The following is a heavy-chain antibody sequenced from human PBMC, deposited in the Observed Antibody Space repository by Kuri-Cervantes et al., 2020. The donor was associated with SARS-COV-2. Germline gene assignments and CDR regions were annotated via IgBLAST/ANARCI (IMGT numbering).Heavy chain of an antibody. CDR2: INHSGST. CDR3: ALAWLAVVNEQRRFVDH. CDR1: GGSFSDYY. Sequence: SETLSLTCAVYGGSFSDYYWSWIRQPPGKGLEWIGEINHSGSTNYKPSHKSRVTISVDTSKNQFSLKLSSVTAADTAVYYCALAWLAVVNEQRRFVDHWGRGTLVTVSS. J-gene: IGHJ4*02. D-gene: IGHD3-22*01. V-gene: IGHV4-34*01.